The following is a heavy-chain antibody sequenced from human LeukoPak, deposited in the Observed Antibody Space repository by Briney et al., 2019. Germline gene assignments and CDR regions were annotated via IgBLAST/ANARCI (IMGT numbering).Heavy chain of an antibody. CDR2: ISFDGSNK. Sequence: GGSLRLSCAASGFSFNPYSMNWLRQAPGKGLEWVALISFDGSNKYYADSVKGRFTISRDNSKNTLYLQMNSLRAEDTAVYYCAKEWLHWGLDDWGQGTLVTVSS. D-gene: IGHD7-27*01. V-gene: IGHV3-30*02. J-gene: IGHJ4*02. CDR3: AKEWLHWGLDD. CDR1: GFSFNPYS.